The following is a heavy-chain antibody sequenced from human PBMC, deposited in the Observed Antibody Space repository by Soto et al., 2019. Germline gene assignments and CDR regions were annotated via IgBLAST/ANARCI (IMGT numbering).Heavy chain of an antibody. J-gene: IGHJ4*02. CDR3: ATYSSSWYGDYFDY. D-gene: IGHD6-13*01. CDR1: GGSISSSNW. V-gene: IGHV4-4*02. CDR2: IYHSGST. Sequence: SESLSLTCAVSGGSISSSNWWSWVRPPPGKGLEWIGEIYHSGSTNYNPSLKSRVTISVVKSKNQFSLKLSSVTAADTAVYYCATYSSSWYGDYFDYWGQGTLVNVSS.